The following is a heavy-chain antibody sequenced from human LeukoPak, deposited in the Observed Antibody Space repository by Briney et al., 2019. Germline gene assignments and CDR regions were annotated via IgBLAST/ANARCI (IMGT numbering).Heavy chain of an antibody. Sequence: SETLSLTCTVSGGSISSGGYYWSWTRQHPGKGLEWIGYIYYSGSTYYNPSLKSRVTISVDTSKNQFSLKLSSVTAADTAVYYCARRGVRGVPFDYWGQGTLVTVSS. CDR1: GGSISSGGYY. CDR3: ARRGVRGVPFDY. V-gene: IGHV4-31*03. CDR2: IYYSGST. J-gene: IGHJ4*02. D-gene: IGHD3-10*01.